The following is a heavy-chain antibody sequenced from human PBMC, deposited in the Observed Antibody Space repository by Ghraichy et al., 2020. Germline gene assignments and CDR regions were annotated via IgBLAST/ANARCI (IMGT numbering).Heavy chain of an antibody. D-gene: IGHD3-3*01. CDR1: GFNFSSYI. J-gene: IGHJ4*02. CDR2: ISGSGNST. V-gene: IGHV3-23*01. CDR3: VTEGRDYWSGFSDY. Sequence: GGSLRLSCTASGFNFSSYIMGWVRQAPGKGLEWVSAISGSGNSTYYGDSVKGRFTISRDNSRNTLYLQMNSLSAADTALYYCVTEGRDYWSGFSDYWGQGNLVTLSS.